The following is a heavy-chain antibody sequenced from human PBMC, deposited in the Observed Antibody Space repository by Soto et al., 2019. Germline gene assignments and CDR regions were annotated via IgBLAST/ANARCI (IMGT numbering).Heavy chain of an antibody. V-gene: IGHV3-30*04. Sequence: QVQLVESGGGVVQPGRSLRLSCVASGFIFSSYTMHWVRQAPGKGLEWVALISYDGRNKYYADSVKGRFTISRDNSKNTLYLQMNSLRREDTAVFYCARDAHSDPPFPENWGQGTLVTVSS. CDR1: GFIFSSYT. CDR3: ARDAHSDPPFPEN. D-gene: IGHD3-16*01. J-gene: IGHJ4*02. CDR2: ISYDGRNK.